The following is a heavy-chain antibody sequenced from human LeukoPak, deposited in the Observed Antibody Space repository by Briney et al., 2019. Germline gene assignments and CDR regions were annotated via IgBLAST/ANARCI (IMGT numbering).Heavy chain of an antibody. Sequence: GGSLRLSCAASGFTFSSYEMNWVRQAPGKGLEWVSVFYPAGSTYYTDSVRGRFIISRDNSKSTLYLQMNSLRAEDTAVYFCARGDGYNYFDYWGQGTLVTVSS. CDR1: GFTFSSYE. V-gene: IGHV3-53*01. CDR2: FYPAGST. CDR3: ARGDGYNYFDY. J-gene: IGHJ4*02. D-gene: IGHD5-24*01.